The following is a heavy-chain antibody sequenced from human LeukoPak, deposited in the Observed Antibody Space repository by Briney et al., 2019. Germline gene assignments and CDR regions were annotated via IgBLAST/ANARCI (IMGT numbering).Heavy chain of an antibody. CDR3: ARELWVLAGTRGGAFDI. D-gene: IGHD1-1*01. CDR2: INPNSGGT. Sequence: ASVKVSCKASGYTFTSYGISWVRQAPGQGLEWMALINPNSGGTNYAQKFQGRVTVTRDTSISTAYMELSSLRSDDTAVYYCARELWVLAGTRGGAFDIWGQGTMVAVSS. V-gene: IGHV1-2*02. J-gene: IGHJ3*02. CDR1: GYTFTSYG.